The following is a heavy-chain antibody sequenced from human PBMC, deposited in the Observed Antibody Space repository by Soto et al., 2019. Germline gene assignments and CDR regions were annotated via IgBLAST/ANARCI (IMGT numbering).Heavy chain of an antibody. CDR3: ARTLWFGEIRVYMDV. CDR1: GGSISSSSYY. J-gene: IGHJ6*03. V-gene: IGHV4-39*01. Sequence: PSETLSLTCTVSGGSISSSSYYWGWIRQPPGKGLEWIGSIYYSGSTYYNPSLKSRVTISVDTSKNQFSLKLSSVTAADTAVYYCARTLWFGEIRVYMDVWGKGTKVTVSS. CDR2: IYYSGST. D-gene: IGHD3-10*01.